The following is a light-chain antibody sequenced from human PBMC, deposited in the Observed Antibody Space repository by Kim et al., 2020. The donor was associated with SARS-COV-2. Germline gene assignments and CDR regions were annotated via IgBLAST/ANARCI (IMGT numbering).Light chain of an antibody. J-gene: IGKJ1*01. V-gene: IGKV3-15*01. Sequence: SPGERATLSCRASQSVNRNLDWYQQKPGQTPTLLIYGASIRPPGTPGRFSGSGSGTEFTLSISSVQSADFAMYYCQHYNNWPPWTFGQGTKVDIK. CDR3: QHYNNWPPWT. CDR1: QSVNRN. CDR2: GAS.